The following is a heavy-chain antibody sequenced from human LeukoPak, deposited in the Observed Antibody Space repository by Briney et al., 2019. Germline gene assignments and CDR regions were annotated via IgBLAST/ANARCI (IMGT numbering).Heavy chain of an antibody. CDR2: INHSGST. J-gene: IGHJ6*02. CDR3: ARGTVITYYYYYGMDV. CDR1: GGSFSGYY. D-gene: IGHD3-16*01. Sequence: SEDLSLTCAVYGGSFSGYYWSWIRQPPGKGLEWIGEINHSGSTNYNPSLKSRVTISVDTSKNQFSLKLTSVTAADAAVFYCARGTVITYYYYYGMDVWGQGTTVTVSS. V-gene: IGHV4-34*01.